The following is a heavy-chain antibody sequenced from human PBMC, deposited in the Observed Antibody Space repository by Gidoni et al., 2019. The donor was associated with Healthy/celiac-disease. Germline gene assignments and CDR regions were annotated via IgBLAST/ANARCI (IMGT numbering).Heavy chain of an antibody. CDR2: ISYSGST. CDR3: AREWAGAPPDY. Sequence: QVQLQESGPGLVKPSETLSLTCTVSGGAISSYYWSWIRQPPGKGLEWIGYISYSGSTNYNPSLKSRVTISVDTSKNQFSLKLSSVTAADTAVYYCAREWAGAPPDYWGQGTLVTVSS. V-gene: IGHV4-59*01. J-gene: IGHJ4*02. CDR1: GGAISSYY. D-gene: IGHD1-26*01.